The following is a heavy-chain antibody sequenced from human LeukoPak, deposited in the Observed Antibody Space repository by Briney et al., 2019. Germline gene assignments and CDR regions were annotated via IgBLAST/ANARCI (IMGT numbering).Heavy chain of an antibody. Sequence: PGGSLRLSCAASGFTFSTYAVSWVRQAPGKGLEWVPVISGGGGNTYYADSVKGRFTISRDNSKNTLYLQMNNLRAEDTALYYCAKGLSGYVPFDYWGQGTLVTVSS. V-gene: IGHV3-23*01. D-gene: IGHD5-12*01. CDR1: GFTFSTYA. J-gene: IGHJ4*02. CDR3: AKGLSGYVPFDY. CDR2: ISGGGGNT.